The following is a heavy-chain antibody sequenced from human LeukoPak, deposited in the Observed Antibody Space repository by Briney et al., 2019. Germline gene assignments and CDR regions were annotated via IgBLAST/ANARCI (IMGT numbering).Heavy chain of an antibody. CDR1: GFTFSSYA. D-gene: IGHD5-12*01. J-gene: IGHJ4*02. CDR2: ISYDGSNK. V-gene: IGHV3-30*04. Sequence: GGSLRLSCAASGFTFSSYAMHWVRQAPGKGLEWVAVISYDGSNKYYADSVKGRFTISRDNSKNTLYLQMNSLRAEDTAVYYCARDGDSGYDRYSPWYFDYWGQGTLVTVSS. CDR3: ARDGDSGYDRYSPWYFDY.